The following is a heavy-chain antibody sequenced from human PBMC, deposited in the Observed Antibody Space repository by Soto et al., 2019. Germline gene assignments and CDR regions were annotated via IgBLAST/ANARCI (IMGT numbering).Heavy chain of an antibody. D-gene: IGHD6-19*01. CDR3: ASVAVAGDREYYFDY. CDR2: ISAYNGNT. V-gene: IGHV1-18*01. CDR1: GYTFTSYG. J-gene: IGHJ4*02. Sequence: QVQLVQSGAEVKKPGASVKVSCKASGYTFTSYGISWVRQAPGQGHEWMGWISAYNGNTNYAQKLQGRVTMTTDTSTSTAYMELRSLRSDDTAVYYCASVAVAGDREYYFDYWGQGTLVTVSS.